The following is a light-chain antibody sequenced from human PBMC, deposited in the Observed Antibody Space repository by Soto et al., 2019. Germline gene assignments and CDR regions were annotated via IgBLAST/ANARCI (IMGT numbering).Light chain of an antibody. V-gene: IGLV2-14*01. Sequence: QSALTQPASVSGSPGQSITISCTGSSADVGAYNFVSWYQQHPGKAPKLMIYEVSNRPSGVSNRFSGSKSGSTASLTISGLQAEDEADYYCSSYTSSSTPYVFGGGTKVTVL. J-gene: IGLJ1*01. CDR2: EVS. CDR1: SADVGAYNF. CDR3: SSYTSSSTPYV.